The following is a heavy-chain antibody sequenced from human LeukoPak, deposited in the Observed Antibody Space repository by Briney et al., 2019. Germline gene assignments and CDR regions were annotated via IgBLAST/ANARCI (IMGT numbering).Heavy chain of an antibody. D-gene: IGHD1-26*01. CDR2: IWYDGSNK. J-gene: IGHJ4*02. V-gene: IGHV3-33*01. CDR1: GFTFSSYG. CDR3: ARGAGSQRPFDY. Sequence: GSLRLSCAASGFTFSSYGMHWVRQAPGKGLEWVAVIWYDGSNKYYADSVKGRFTISRDNSKNTLYLQMNSLRAEDTAVYYCARGAGSQRPFDYWGQGTLVTVSS.